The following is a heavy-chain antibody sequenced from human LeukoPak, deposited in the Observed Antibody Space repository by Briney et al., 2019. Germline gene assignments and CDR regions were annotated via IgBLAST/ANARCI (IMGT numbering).Heavy chain of an antibody. CDR3: ARDRWFGELSEVGFDY. CDR1: GCTFSSYS. V-gene: IGHV3-48*02. D-gene: IGHD3-10*01. CDR2: ISSSSTI. J-gene: IGHJ4*02. Sequence: TGGSLRLSCAASGCTFSSYSMNWVRQAPGKGLEWVSYISSSSTIYYADSVKGRFTISRDNAKNSLYLQMNSLRDEDTAVYYCARDRWFGELSEVGFDYWGQGTLVTVSS.